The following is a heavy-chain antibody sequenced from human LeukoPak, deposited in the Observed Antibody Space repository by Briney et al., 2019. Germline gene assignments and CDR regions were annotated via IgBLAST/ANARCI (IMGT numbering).Heavy chain of an antibody. J-gene: IGHJ3*02. D-gene: IGHD3-22*01. CDR1: GYTFTSYA. CDR3: ARDSGSGYSDAFDI. CDR2: INTNTGNP. Sequence: ASVKVSCKASGYTFTSYAMNWVRQAPGQGLEWMGWINTNTGNPTYAQGFTGRFVFSLDTSVSTAYLQISSLKAEDTAVYYCARDSGSGYSDAFDIWGQGTMVTVSS. V-gene: IGHV7-4-1*02.